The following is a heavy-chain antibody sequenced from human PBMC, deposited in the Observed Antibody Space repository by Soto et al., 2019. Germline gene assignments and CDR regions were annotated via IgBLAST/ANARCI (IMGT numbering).Heavy chain of an antibody. CDR1: GGTFSSYA. D-gene: IGHD2-21*01. CDR3: ARGCGPGLGFCGDY. V-gene: IGHV1-69*06. Sequence: SVKVSCKASGGTFSSYAISWVRQAPGQGLEWMGGIIPIFGTANYAQKFQGRVTITADKSTSTAYMELSSLRSEDTAVYYCARGCGPGLGFCGDYWGQGTLVTVSS. J-gene: IGHJ4*02. CDR2: IIPIFGTA.